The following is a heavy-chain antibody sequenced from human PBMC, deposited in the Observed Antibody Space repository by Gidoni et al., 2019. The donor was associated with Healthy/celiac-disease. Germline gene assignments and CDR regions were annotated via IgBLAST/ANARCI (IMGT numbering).Heavy chain of an antibody. CDR2: IKQDGSEK. J-gene: IGHJ6*02. CDR3: ARHRGYSSSWYGKYYYGMDV. D-gene: IGHD6-13*01. Sequence: EVQLVASGGGLVQPGRSLRLSCAASGFTFSRYWMSWVRQAPGKGLEWVANIKQDGSEKYYVDSVKGRFTISRDNAKNSLYLQMNSLRAEDTAVYYCARHRGYSSSWYGKYYYGMDVWGQGTTVTVSS. CDR1: GFTFSRYW. V-gene: IGHV3-7*01.